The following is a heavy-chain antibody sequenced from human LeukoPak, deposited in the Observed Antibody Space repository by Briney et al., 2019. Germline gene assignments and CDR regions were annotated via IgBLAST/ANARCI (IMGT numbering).Heavy chain of an antibody. CDR2: ISSSSSYI. V-gene: IGHV3-21*01. Sequence: GGSLRLSCAASGFTFSSYSMNWVRQAPGKGLEWVSSISSSSSYIYYADSVKGRFTISRGNAKNSLYLQMNSLRAEDTAVYYCARVFRDFWSGYALDYWGQGTLVTVSS. CDR3: ARVFRDFWSGYALDY. CDR1: GFTFSSYS. D-gene: IGHD3-3*01. J-gene: IGHJ4*02.